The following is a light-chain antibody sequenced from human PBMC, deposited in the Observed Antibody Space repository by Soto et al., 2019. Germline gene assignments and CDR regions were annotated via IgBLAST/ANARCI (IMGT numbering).Light chain of an antibody. CDR2: GNS. CDR3: QAYDSSLRGSV. Sequence: QSVLTQPPSVSGAPGQRVTISCTGSSSNIGACYDVHWYQQLPGTAPKLLIYGNSKRPSGVPDRFSGSKSGTSASLAITGLQADDEADYYCQAYDSSLRGSVFGGGTKLTVL. J-gene: IGLJ2*01. CDR1: SSNIGACYD. V-gene: IGLV1-40*01.